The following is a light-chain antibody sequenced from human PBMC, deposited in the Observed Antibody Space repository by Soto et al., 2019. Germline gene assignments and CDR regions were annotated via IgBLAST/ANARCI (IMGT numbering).Light chain of an antibody. V-gene: IGKV1-5*03. CDR1: QSISSW. CDR2: KAS. CDR3: QQYNSYWT. J-gene: IGKJ1*01. Sequence: DIQMTQSPSTLSASVGDRVTITCRASQSISSWLAWYQQKPGKAPNLLIYKASSLKSGVPSRFSGSGSGTEFTLTISSLQPDDSATYYCQQYNSYWTFSQGTKVEIK.